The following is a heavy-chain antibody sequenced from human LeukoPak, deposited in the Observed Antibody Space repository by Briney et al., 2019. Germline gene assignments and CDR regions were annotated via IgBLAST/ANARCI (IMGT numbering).Heavy chain of an antibody. D-gene: IGHD4-17*01. CDR3: ARDPTTVTTTYFDY. CDR1: GFTFSSYA. Sequence: PGRSLRLSCAASGFTFSSYAMHWVRQAPAKGLEWVALISSGGINKHYADSVEGRVIISRDISKNTVFLQMNSLRADDTAVYFCARDPTTVTTTYFDYWGQGTLVTVSS. CDR2: ISSGGINK. J-gene: IGHJ4*02. V-gene: IGHV3-30-3*01.